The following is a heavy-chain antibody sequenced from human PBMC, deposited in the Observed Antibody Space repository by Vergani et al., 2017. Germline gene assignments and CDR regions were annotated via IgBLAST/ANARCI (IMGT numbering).Heavy chain of an antibody. J-gene: IGHJ6*02. Sequence: EVQLVESGGGLVKPGGSLRLSCAASGFTFSSYWMHWVRQAPGKGLLWDSRINSDGSSTSYADSGEGRFTISRDNAKNTLYLQMNSLRAEDTAVYYCARALLGSRSYGMDVWGQGTTVTVSS. D-gene: IGHD6-13*01. V-gene: IGHV3-74*02. CDR2: INSDGSST. CDR3: ARALLGSRSYGMDV. CDR1: GFTFSSYW.